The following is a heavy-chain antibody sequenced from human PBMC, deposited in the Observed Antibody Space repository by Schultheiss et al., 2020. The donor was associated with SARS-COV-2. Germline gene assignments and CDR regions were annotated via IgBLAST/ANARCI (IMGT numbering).Heavy chain of an antibody. Sequence: GESLKISCAASGFTFSSYAMHWVRQAPGKGLEWVAVISYDGSNKYYADSVKGRFTISRDNAKNSLYLQMNSLRAEDTAVYYCARSYYYDSSGYYSLFDYWGQGTLVTVSS. V-gene: IGHV3-30*07. D-gene: IGHD3-22*01. CDR2: ISYDGSNK. CDR1: GFTFSSYA. J-gene: IGHJ4*02. CDR3: ARSYYYDSSGYYSLFDY.